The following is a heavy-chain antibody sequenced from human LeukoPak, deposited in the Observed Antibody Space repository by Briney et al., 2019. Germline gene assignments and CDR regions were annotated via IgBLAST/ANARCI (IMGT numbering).Heavy chain of an antibody. D-gene: IGHD2-21*02. CDR1: GDSFSSHY. CDR2: ISYIGST. J-gene: IGHJ6*02. Sequence: SETLSLTCVVSGDSFSSHYWTWLRQSPGKGLEWLGYISYIGSTNYNPSLKSRVTISIDTSKNQFSLKLRSVTAADTAVYYCARDPRRWGRVVATGYYYYYGMDVWGQGTTVTVSS. V-gene: IGHV4-59*11. CDR3: ARDPRRWGRVVATGYYYYYGMDV.